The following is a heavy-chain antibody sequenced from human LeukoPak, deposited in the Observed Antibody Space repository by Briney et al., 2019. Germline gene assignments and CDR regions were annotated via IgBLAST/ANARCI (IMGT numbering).Heavy chain of an antibody. D-gene: IGHD5-24*01. Sequence: PGGSLRLSCTTSGFIFSDFGMSWVRHVPGKGLEWVSGIIGSDDTTSYADSVKGRFTISRDNSKNSVYLEMNNLRPEDAAVYYCARDPSSLPLRTWVDTTVTDGFFDFWGQGTLVSVSS. J-gene: IGHJ4*02. CDR3: ARDPSSLPLRTWVDTTVTDGFFDF. V-gene: IGHV3-23*01. CDR1: GFIFSDFG. CDR2: IIGSDDTT.